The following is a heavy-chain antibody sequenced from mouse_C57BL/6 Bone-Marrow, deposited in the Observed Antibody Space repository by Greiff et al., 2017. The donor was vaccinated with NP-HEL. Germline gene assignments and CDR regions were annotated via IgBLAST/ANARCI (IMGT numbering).Heavy chain of an antibody. CDR3: TTYYYGSSPSYVYFDV. J-gene: IGHJ1*03. D-gene: IGHD1-1*01. Sequence: EVMLVESGAELVRPGASVKLSCTASGFNIKDDYMHWVKQRPEQGLEWIGWIDPENGDTEYASKFQGKATITADTSSNTAYLQLSSLTSEDTAVYYCTTYYYGSSPSYVYFDVWGTETTVTVSS. CDR1: GFNIKDDY. CDR2: IDPENGDT. V-gene: IGHV14-4*01.